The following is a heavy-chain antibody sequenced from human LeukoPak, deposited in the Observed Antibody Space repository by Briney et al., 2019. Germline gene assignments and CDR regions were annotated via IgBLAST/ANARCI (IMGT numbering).Heavy chain of an antibody. D-gene: IGHD6-19*01. CDR2: IFYSGST. Sequence: PSETLSLTCTVYDDSITTYYWSWVRQPPGKGLEWIGYIFYSGSTNYNPSLKSRVSISIDTSKNQLSLKLSSVTAADTAVYYCARAKKSVAGFFDYWGQGSPVIVSS. V-gene: IGHV4-59*01. J-gene: IGHJ4*02. CDR1: DDSITTYY. CDR3: ARAKKSVAGFFDY.